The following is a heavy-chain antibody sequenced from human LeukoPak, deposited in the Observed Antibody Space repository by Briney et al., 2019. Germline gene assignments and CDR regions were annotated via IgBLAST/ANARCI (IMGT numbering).Heavy chain of an antibody. CDR3: ARGRFDY. Sequence: SETLSLTCTVSGGSISSYYWSWIRQPPGKGLEWIGYIYYSGSTNYNPSLKSRVTISVDTSKNQFSLKLSSVTAADTAVYYCARGRFDYWGQGTLVTVSS. V-gene: IGHV4-59*12. CDR1: GGSISSYY. CDR2: IYYSGST. J-gene: IGHJ4*02.